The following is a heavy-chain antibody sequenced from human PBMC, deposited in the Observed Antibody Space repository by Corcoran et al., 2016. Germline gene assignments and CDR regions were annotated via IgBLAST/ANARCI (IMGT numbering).Heavy chain of an antibody. Sequence: HVQLQESGPGLVKPSETLSLTCTVSGGSISSYYWSCIRQPPGKGLEWIGYIYYSGSTNYNPSLKSRVTISVDTSKNQFSLKLSSVTAADTAVYYGARASYYYYGMDVWGQGTTVTVSS. CDR2: IYYSGST. V-gene: IGHV4-59*01. J-gene: IGHJ6*02. CDR1: GGSISSYY. CDR3: ARASYYYYGMDV.